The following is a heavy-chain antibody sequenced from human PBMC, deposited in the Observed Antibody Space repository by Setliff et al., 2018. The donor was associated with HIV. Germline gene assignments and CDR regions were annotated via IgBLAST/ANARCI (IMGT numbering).Heavy chain of an antibody. CDR3: VRAAAGLDV. CDR2: IKNRPAGGTT. D-gene: IGHD6-25*01. Sequence: PGGSLRLSCAASGFTFSDVWVNWVRQAPGRGLEWVGRIKNRPAGGTTEYAAPVKGRFTISRDDSKNMAYLQMNNLETEDTAVYYCVRAAAGLDVWSQGIRVTVSS. V-gene: IGHV3-15*01. CDR1: GFTFSDVW. J-gene: IGHJ4*02.